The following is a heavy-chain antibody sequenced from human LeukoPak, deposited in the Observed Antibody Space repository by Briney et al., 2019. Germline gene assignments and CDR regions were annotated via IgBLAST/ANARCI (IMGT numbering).Heavy chain of an antibody. CDR1: GYSFTSYW. V-gene: IGHV5-10-1*01. Sequence: GESLKISCKGSGYSFTSYWISWVRQMPGKGLEWMGRIDPSDSYTNYSPSFQGHVTISADKSISTAYLQWSSPKASDTAMYYCARHSDYDILTGYLHFDYWGQGTLVTVSS. D-gene: IGHD3-9*01. CDR3: ARHSDYDILTGYLHFDY. CDR2: IDPSDSYT. J-gene: IGHJ4*02.